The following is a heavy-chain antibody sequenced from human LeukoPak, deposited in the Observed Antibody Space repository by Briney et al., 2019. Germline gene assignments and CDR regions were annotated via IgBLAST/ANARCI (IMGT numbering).Heavy chain of an antibody. CDR2: IYPGGSDT. J-gene: IGHJ4*02. CDR1: GCRFNSYW. V-gene: IGHV5-51*01. D-gene: IGHD3-22*01. CDR3: ASPQGGYNSSGPSWGY. Sequence: GESLKISCKGSGCRFNSYWIGWVRQMPGKGLEWMGIIYPGGSDTRYSPSFQGQVTISVDKSISTAYLQWRSLKAPDTAMYYCASPQGGYNSSGPSWGYWGQGTLVTVSS.